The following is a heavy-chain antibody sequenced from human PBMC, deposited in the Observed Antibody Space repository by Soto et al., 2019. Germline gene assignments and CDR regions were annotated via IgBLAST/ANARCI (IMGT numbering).Heavy chain of an antibody. D-gene: IGHD2-2*01. V-gene: IGHV3-23*01. Sequence: PGGSLRLSCVASGFIFSNYAMSWVRQAPGKGLEWVSGISGSGDSTFYADSVKGRFNISRDNSKNTLFLQMNSLRAEDTAVYYCAKLRPTSGVRPYIYAPKVPFDNWGQGTLVTVSS. CDR1: GFIFSNYA. J-gene: IGHJ4*02. CDR2: ISGSGDST. CDR3: AKLRPTSGVRPYIYAPKVPFDN.